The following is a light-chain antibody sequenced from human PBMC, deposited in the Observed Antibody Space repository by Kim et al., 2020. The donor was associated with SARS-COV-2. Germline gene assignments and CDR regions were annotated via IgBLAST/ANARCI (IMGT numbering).Light chain of an antibody. CDR2: GAS. Sequence: AIQMTQSPSSLSASVGDRVTITCRASQGIRNDLGWYQQKPGKAPNLLIYGASRLQSGVPSRFSGSGSGTDFTLTISSLQPEDFATYYCLQDYNYPFTFGGGTKLEIK. CDR3: LQDYNYPFT. V-gene: IGKV1-6*01. CDR1: QGIRND. J-gene: IGKJ4*01.